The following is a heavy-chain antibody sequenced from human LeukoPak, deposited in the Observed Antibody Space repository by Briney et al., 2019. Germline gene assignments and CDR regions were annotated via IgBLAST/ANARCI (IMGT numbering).Heavy chain of an antibody. Sequence: ASVKVSCKASGYTFTSYGISWVRQAPGQGLEWMGWISAYNGNTNYAQKLQGRVTMTTDTSTSTAYMELRSLRSDDTAVYYCARGGKYYDFWSGYQYYFDYWGQGTLVTVSS. D-gene: IGHD3-3*01. CDR3: ARGGKYYDFWSGYQYYFDY. J-gene: IGHJ4*02. CDR2: ISAYNGNT. V-gene: IGHV1-18*01. CDR1: GYTFTSYG.